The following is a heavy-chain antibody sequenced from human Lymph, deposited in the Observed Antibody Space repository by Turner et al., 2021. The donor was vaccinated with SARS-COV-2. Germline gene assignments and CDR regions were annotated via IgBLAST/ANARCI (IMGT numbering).Heavy chain of an antibody. Sequence: QVQLVQSGAEVKKPGSSVKVSCKASGGTFSSYAISWVRQAPGQGLEWMGGIIPRFGTANYAQKFQGRVTITADESTNTAYMELSSLRSEDTAVYYCVRYTAVAGTLGAFDIWGQGTMVTVSS. V-gene: IGHV1-69*01. J-gene: IGHJ3*02. CDR3: VRYTAVAGTLGAFDI. CDR2: IIPRFGTA. CDR1: GGTFSSYA. D-gene: IGHD6-19*01.